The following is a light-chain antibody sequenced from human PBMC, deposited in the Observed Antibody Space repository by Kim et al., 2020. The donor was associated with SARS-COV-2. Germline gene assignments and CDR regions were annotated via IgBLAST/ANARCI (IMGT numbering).Light chain of an antibody. J-gene: IGKJ2*01. CDR1: QSVLYSSNNKNY. V-gene: IGKV4-1*01. CDR3: QQYYSTPYT. CDR2: WAS. Sequence: DIVMTQSPDSLAVSLGERATINCKSSQSVLYSSNNKNYLAWYQQKPGQPPKLLIYWASTRESGVPDRFSGSGSGTDFTLTISSLQAEDVAVYFCQQYYSTPYTFGQVTKLE.